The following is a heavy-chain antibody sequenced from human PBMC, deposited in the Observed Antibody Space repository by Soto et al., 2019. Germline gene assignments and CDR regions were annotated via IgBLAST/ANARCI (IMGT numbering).Heavy chain of an antibody. Sequence: QVQLVQSGAEVKKPGASVKVSCKASGYTFTSYGISWVRQAPGQGLEWMGWISAYNGNTNYAQKLQRRVTMTTDTSTSTAYMELRSLRSDYTAVYYCARKPRPAMVRGAVVDYWGQGTLVTVSS. V-gene: IGHV1-18*01. CDR1: GYTFTSYG. J-gene: IGHJ4*02. CDR2: ISAYNGNT. CDR3: ARKPRPAMVRGAVVDY. D-gene: IGHD3-10*01.